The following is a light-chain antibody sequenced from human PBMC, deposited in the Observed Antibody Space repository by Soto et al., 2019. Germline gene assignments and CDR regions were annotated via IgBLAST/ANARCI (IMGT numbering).Light chain of an antibody. Sequence: EIVMTQSPASLSVSPGERATLSCRASQSVSTNLAWYQQKVGQAPRLLIYGAFTRATGIPARFSGGGSGTDFTLTIVSLQSEDFAVYYCQQYNDWLELTFGGGTKVEIK. CDR1: QSVSTN. CDR3: QQYNDWLELT. V-gene: IGKV3-15*01. J-gene: IGKJ4*01. CDR2: GAF.